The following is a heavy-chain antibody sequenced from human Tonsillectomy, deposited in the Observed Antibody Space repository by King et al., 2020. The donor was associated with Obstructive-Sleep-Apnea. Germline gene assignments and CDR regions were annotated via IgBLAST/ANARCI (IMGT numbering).Heavy chain of an antibody. D-gene: IGHD6-13*01. J-gene: IGHJ4*02. CDR1: GFTFSDYY. CDR3: ARGGYSSIRGY. Sequence: QLVQSGGDLVKPGGSLRLSCAASGFTFSDYYMSWIRQAPGKGLEWVSYISSVSSYTNYADSVKGRFTISRDNAKNSLYLQMNSLRADDTAVYYCARGGYSSIRGYWGQGTLVTVSS. CDR2: ISSVSSYT. V-gene: IGHV3-11*06.